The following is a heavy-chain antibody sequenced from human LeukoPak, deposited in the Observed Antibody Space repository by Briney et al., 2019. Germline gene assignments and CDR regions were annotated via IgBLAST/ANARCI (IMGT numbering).Heavy chain of an antibody. Sequence: GGSLRLSCTASGLTLGGHDMHWVRQTTGEGLEWVAAVSSGHHAFYAGSVKGRFTVSREDAKNSLYLQMNSLRSGDTAVYYCVREARGYHYTYFDYWGQGSLVTVSS. CDR1: GLTLGGHD. J-gene: IGHJ4*02. CDR3: VREARGYHYTYFDY. V-gene: IGHV3-13*01. D-gene: IGHD5-18*01. CDR2: VSSGHHA.